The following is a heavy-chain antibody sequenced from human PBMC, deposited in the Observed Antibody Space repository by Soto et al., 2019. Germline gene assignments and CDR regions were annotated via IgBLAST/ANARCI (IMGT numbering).Heavy chain of an antibody. J-gene: IGHJ6*02. CDR2: IIPIFGTA. V-gene: IGHV1-69*13. CDR3: SMRSITMVRGAPTPFYYDYGMDV. CDR1: GGTFSSYA. Sequence: SVKVSCKASGGTFSSYAISWVRQAPGQGLEWMGGIIPIFGTANYAQKFQGRVTITADESTSTAYMELSSLRSEDTAVYYCSMRSITMVRGAPTPFYYDYGMDVWGQGTTVTVSS. D-gene: IGHD3-10*01.